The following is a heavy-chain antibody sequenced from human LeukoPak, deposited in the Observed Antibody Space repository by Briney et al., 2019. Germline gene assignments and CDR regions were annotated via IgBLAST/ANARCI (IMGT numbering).Heavy chain of an antibody. D-gene: IGHD2-15*01. Sequence: SETLSLTCTVSADSISNFWWNWIRLPAGKGLEWIGRIHTSGGNNYNPSLRSRVTMSLDTSKNQFSLQLTSVTAADTAVYYCARFPSFYDLSGAANAFDIWGQGTMVIVSS. CDR3: ARFPSFYDLSGAANAFDI. CDR1: ADSISNFW. CDR2: IHTSGGN. V-gene: IGHV4-4*07. J-gene: IGHJ3*02.